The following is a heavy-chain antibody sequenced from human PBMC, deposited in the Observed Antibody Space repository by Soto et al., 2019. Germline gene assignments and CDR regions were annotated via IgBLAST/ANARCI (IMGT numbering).Heavy chain of an antibody. CDR2: FNPTGDTA. J-gene: IGHJ6*02. CDR3: ARGGRIVDTGIGYYYCHAMDV. V-gene: IGHV1-46*01. CDR1: GYTFTSYY. D-gene: IGHD5-18*01. Sequence: ASVKVSCKASGYTFTSYYIHWVRQAPGQGLEWMGIFNPTGDTASYAQKLQGRVTMTRDTSTGTAYMELGSLRSEDTAVYYCARGGRIVDTGIGYYYCHAMDVWGQGTTVIVSS.